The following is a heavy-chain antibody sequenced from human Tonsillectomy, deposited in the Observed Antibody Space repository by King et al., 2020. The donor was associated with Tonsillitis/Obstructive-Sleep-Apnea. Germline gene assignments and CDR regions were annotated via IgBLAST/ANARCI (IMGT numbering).Heavy chain of an antibody. Sequence: HVQLVESGAEVKKPGASVKVSCKASGYTFTSYGISWVRQAPGQGLEWMGWISGYNGKTNYAQKLQGRGTMTTDTSTSTVYMELRSLRSDDTAVYYCARAYGSSGYYYFDYWGQGTLVTVSS. CDR2: ISGYNGKT. J-gene: IGHJ4*02. V-gene: IGHV1-18*01. CDR1: GYTFTSYG. CDR3: ARAYGSSGYYYFDY. D-gene: IGHD3-22*01.